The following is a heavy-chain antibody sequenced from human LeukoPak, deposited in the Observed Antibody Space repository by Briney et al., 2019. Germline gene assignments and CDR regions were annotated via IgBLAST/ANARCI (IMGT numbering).Heavy chain of an antibody. V-gene: IGHV3-53*01. CDR1: GFIVSSNY. CDR3: ARSRYSSSWFDY. Sequence: PGGSLRLSCAASGFIVSSNYMGWVRQAPGKGLEWVSVIYGGGSTYYADSVKGRFTISRDNSKNTLYLQMNSLRAEDTAVYYCARSRYSSSWFDYWGQGTLVTVSS. J-gene: IGHJ4*02. D-gene: IGHD6-13*01. CDR2: IYGGGST.